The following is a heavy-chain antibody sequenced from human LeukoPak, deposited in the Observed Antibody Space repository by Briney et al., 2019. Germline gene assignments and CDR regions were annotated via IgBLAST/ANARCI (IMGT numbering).Heavy chain of an antibody. CDR1: GLTLSTYW. V-gene: IGHV3-7*05. J-gene: IGHJ4*02. CDR3: SSGLGALYFGS. CDR2: IKQYGSET. Sequence: RGALRLSRAASGLTLSTYWMSWVRPAPGKGLGWVANIKQYGSETYYADSVRRPFTISRDQAKSSLFLQMNRPRAQDTGLHFLSSGLGALYFGSWGGGTPVAVS. D-gene: IGHD1-26*01.